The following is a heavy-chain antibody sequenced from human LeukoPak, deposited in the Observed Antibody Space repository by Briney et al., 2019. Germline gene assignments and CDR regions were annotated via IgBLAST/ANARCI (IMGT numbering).Heavy chain of an antibody. CDR3: AHGAMYQLDY. CDR1: GFSFSSHG. V-gene: IGHV3-23*01. CDR2: IIGGAGST. D-gene: IGHD2-2*01. J-gene: IGHJ4*02. Sequence: GGTLRLSCAASGFSFSSHGMSWVRQAPGKGLEWASGIIGGAGSTYYADSVKGRFTISGDNSKNTLFLQMNSLRAEDTAVYYCAHGAMYQLDYWGQGTLVTVSS.